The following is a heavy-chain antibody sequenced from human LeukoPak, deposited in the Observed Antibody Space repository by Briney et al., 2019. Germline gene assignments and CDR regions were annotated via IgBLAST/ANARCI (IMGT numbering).Heavy chain of an antibody. CDR2: IYSGGST. CDR3: ARGYDYVWGSYRSDY. CDR1: GFTVSSNY. J-gene: IGHJ4*02. V-gene: IGHV3-66*01. Sequence: PGGSLRLSCAASGFTVSSNYMSWVRHAPGKGLEWVSVIYSGGSTYYADSVKGRFTISRDNSKNTLYLQVNSLRAEDTAVYYCARGYDYVWGSYRSDYWGQGTLVTVSS. D-gene: IGHD3-16*02.